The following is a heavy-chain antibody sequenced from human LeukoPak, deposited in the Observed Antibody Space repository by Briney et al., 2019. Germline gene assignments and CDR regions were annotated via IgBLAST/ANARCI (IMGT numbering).Heavy chain of an antibody. J-gene: IGHJ4*02. D-gene: IGHD3-10*01. Sequence: GGSLRLSCAVSGFTFANGWMSWVRQAPGKGLEWVGRMKSRTDGGTTEYAAPVKGRFTISRDDSINTLFLQMTSLKTEDTAVYYCATGGPIYYYGSGSYLGPWDYWGQGTLVTVSS. CDR3: ATGGPIYYYGSGSYLGPWDY. CDR1: GFTFANGW. V-gene: IGHV3-15*01. CDR2: MKSRTDGGTT.